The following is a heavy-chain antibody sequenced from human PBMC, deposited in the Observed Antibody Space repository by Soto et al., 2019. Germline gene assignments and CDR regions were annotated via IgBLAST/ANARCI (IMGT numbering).Heavy chain of an antibody. CDR2: ISATGGGT. CDR1: GSKFSNYA. Sequence: LRLSCAASGSKFSNYAMSWVRQAPGKGLEWVSLISATGGGTYYADSVKGRFTISRDNSHNTLYLQVHSLTAEDTAVYYCAKDCRAGGNSAFYFDFWGQGAQVTVS. CDR3: AKDCRAGGNSAFYFDF. J-gene: IGHJ4*02. V-gene: IGHV3-23*01. D-gene: IGHD3-16*01.